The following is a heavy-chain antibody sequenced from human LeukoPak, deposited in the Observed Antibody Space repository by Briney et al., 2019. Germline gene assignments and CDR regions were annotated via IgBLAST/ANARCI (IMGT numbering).Heavy chain of an antibody. Sequence: ASVKVSCKASGYTLTSYGISWVRQAPGQGLEWMGWISAYNGNTNYAQKLQGRVTMTTDTSTSTAYMELRSLRSDDTAVYYCASCSYYDFWSGSQRVDAFDIWGQGTMVTVSS. V-gene: IGHV1-18*01. CDR1: GYTLTSYG. J-gene: IGHJ3*02. CDR2: ISAYNGNT. D-gene: IGHD3-3*01. CDR3: ASCSYYDFWSGSQRVDAFDI.